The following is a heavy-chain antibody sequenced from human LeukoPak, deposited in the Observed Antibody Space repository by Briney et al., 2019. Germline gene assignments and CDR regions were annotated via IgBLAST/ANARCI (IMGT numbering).Heavy chain of an antibody. Sequence: GGSLRLSCAASGFTFSSYAMSWVPQAPGKGLEWVSAISGSGGSTYYADSVKGRFTISRDNSKDTLYLQMNSLRAEDTAVYYCAKTIAVAGTSGWFDPWGQGTLVTVSS. J-gene: IGHJ5*02. CDR1: GFTFSSYA. CDR3: AKTIAVAGTSGWFDP. D-gene: IGHD6-19*01. CDR2: ISGSGGST. V-gene: IGHV3-23*01.